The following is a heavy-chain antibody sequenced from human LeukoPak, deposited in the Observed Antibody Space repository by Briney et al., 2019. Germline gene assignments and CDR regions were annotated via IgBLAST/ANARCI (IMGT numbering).Heavy chain of an antibody. CDR2: IKQNGSES. J-gene: IGHJ6*02. V-gene: IGHV3-7*01. CDR3: ARHPKKAVADMEGYCMDV. D-gene: IGHD6-19*01. Sequence: GGSLRLSCAASGFTFSSYWMNWVRQAPGKGLEWLANIKQNGSESYYVDFVKDRFTIARDNAKTSLYLQMNSLRAEDTAVYYCARHPKKAVADMEGYCMDVWGQGTTVTVSS. CDR1: GFTFSSYW.